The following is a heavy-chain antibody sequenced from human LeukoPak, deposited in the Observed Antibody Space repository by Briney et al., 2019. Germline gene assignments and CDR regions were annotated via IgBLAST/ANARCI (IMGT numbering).Heavy chain of an antibody. V-gene: IGHV3-30*02. CDR1: GFTFNSYG. CDR2: IRYDGSNK. D-gene: IGHD4-17*01. CDR3: AKVGTVTDAFDI. Sequence: GGSLRLSCAASGFTFNSYGMHWVRQAPGKGLEWVAFIRYDGSNKYYVDSVKGRFTISRDNSKNTLYLQMNSLRAEDTAVYYCAKVGTVTDAFDIWGQGTMVTVSS. J-gene: IGHJ3*02.